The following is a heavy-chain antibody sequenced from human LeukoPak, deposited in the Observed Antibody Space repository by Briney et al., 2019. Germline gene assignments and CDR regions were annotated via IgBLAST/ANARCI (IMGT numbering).Heavy chain of an antibody. D-gene: IGHD6-13*01. V-gene: IGHV4-39*01. Sequence: SETLSVTCTVSGGSISSSSYYWGWIRQPPGKGLEWIGSIYYSGSTYYNPSLKSRVTISVDTSKNQFSLKLSSVTAADTAVYYCARLTSKLAKRLSDYWGQGTLVTVSS. CDR1: GGSISSSSYY. J-gene: IGHJ4*02. CDR2: IYYSGST. CDR3: ARLTSKLAKRLSDY.